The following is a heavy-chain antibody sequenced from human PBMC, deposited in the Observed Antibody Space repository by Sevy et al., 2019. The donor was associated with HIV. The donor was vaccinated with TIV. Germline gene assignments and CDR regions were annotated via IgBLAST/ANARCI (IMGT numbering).Heavy chain of an antibody. CDR3: TTQDIVVAAVRKYGLDV. J-gene: IGHJ6*02. V-gene: IGHV3-15*01. CDR2: IKSKTDGGTT. D-gene: IGHD2-2*01. CDR1: GFTFSNAW. Sequence: GGSLRLSCAASGFTFSNAWMSWVRQAPGKGLEWVGRIKSKTDGGTTDYAAPVKGRFTISRDDSKNTLYLQMNSLKTEDTAVDYCTTQDIVVAAVRKYGLDVWGQGTTVTVSS.